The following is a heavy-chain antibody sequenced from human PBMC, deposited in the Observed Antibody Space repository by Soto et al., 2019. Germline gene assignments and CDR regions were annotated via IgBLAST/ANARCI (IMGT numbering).Heavy chain of an antibody. CDR3: AKDRRDGDFMHILVVDF. V-gene: IGHV3-30*18. J-gene: IGHJ4*02. D-gene: IGHD2-15*01. CDR2: MSYDESKK. Sequence: GGSLRLSCATSGFRLSSYAMHWVLLAPGRGLEWVALMSYDESKKYYADSVKGRFTISRDTSKNTLVLEMNNLRVEDTAVYYCAKDRRDGDFMHILVVDFWGQGALVTVAS. CDR1: GFRLSSYA.